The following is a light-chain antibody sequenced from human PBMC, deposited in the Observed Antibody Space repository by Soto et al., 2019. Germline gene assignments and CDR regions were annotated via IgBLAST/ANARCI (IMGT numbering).Light chain of an antibody. CDR2: GAS. CDR1: QSVSNY. V-gene: IGKV3-20*01. CDR3: HQYGGSPQT. J-gene: IGKJ1*01. Sequence: EIVLTQSPGTLSLSPGERATLSCRASQSVSNYLAWYQRKPGQAPRLLIYGASSRATGIPDRFSGCGSGTDFTLTISRLEPEEFAVYYCHQYGGSPQTFGQGTKVEIK.